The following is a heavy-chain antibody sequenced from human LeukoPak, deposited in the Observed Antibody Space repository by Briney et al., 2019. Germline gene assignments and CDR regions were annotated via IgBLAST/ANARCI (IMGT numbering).Heavy chain of an antibody. D-gene: IGHD3-22*01. V-gene: IGHV3-53*01. CDR1: GFTFSSYT. CDR2: IYSGGST. Sequence: GGSLRLSCAASGFTFSSYTTNWVRQAPGKGLEWVSVIYSGGSTYYADSVKGRFTISRDNSKNTLYLQMNSLRAEDTAVYYCARESYYYDSSGYYFDDYWGQGTLVTVSS. J-gene: IGHJ4*02. CDR3: ARESYYYDSSGYYFDDY.